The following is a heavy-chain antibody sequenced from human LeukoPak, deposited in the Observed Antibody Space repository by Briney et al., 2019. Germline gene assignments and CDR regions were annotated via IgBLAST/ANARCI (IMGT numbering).Heavy chain of an antibody. CDR1: GFIFSSYA. D-gene: IGHD3-9*01. V-gene: IGHV3-30*04. J-gene: IGHJ3*02. Sequence: GGSLRLSCAASGFIFSSYAMHWVRQAPGKGLEWVAVISYDGSNKYYADSVKGRFTISRDNSKNTLYLQMNSLRAEGTAVYYCARERYFDCLSDAFDIWGQGTMVTVSS. CDR2: ISYDGSNK. CDR3: ARERYFDCLSDAFDI.